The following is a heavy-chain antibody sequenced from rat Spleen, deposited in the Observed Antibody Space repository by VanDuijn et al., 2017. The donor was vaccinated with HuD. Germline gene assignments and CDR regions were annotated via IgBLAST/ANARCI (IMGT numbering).Heavy chain of an antibody. J-gene: IGHJ2*01. Sequence: QVQLKESGPGLVQPSQTLSLTCTVSGFSLTSNSVSWIRQPPGKGLEWMAVIWSNGGTDYNSAIKSRLSISRDTSKSQVFLKMNSLETEDTAMYFCAILYYGYTAFDYWGQGVMVTVSS. CDR2: IWSNGGT. CDR3: AILYYGYTAFDY. D-gene: IGHD1-9*01. V-gene: IGHV2-47*01. CDR1: GFSLTSNS.